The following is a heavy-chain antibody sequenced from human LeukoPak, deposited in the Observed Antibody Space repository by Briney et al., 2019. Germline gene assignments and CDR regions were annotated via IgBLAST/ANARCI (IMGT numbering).Heavy chain of an antibody. V-gene: IGHV3-33*01. CDR1: GFTFSSYG. D-gene: IGHD3-22*01. CDR3: ARDLSGYYYDSSGYYPGYFDY. J-gene: IGHJ4*02. Sequence: GGSLRLSCAASGFTFSSYGMHWVRQAPGKGLEWVAVIWYDGSNKYYADSVKGRFTISRDNSKNTLYLQMNSLRAEDTAVYYCARDLSGYYYDSSGYYPGYFDYWGQGTLVTVSS. CDR2: IWYDGSNK.